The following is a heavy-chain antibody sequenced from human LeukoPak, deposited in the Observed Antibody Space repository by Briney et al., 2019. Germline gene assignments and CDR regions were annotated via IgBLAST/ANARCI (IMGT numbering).Heavy chain of an antibody. CDR1: GSPISTSYW. CDR3: ARFAIVRDLATYSWIDP. J-gene: IGHJ5*02. V-gene: IGHV4-38-2*01. Sequence: SDTLTLTCAVSGSPISTSYWWGWIRQPPGKGLQWIGTLPNTGTSYYNPSLQSRVTFSVDTSKSQFSLQLSSMTPADTAVYFCARFAIVRDLATYSWIDPWGQGTLVTVSS. CDR2: LPNTGTS. D-gene: IGHD3-10*01.